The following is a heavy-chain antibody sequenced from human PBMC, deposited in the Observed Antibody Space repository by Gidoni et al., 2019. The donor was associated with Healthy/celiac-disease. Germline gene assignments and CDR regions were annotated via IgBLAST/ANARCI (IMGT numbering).Heavy chain of an antibody. CDR3: AHSLMPAYCGGDCYRRLHYWYFDL. Sequence: QITLKESGPTLVKPTQTLTLTCTFSGFSLSTSGVGVGWIRQPPGKALEWLALIYWNDDKRYSPSLKSRLTITKDTSKNQVVLTMTNMDPVDTATYYCAHSLMPAYCGGDCYRRLHYWYFDLWGRGTLVTVSS. CDR1: GFSLSTSGVG. V-gene: IGHV2-5*01. CDR2: IYWNDDK. J-gene: IGHJ2*01. D-gene: IGHD2-21*02.